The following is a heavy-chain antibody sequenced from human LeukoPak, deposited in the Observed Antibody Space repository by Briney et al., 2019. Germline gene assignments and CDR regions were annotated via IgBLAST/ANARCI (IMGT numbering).Heavy chain of an antibody. CDR3: ARDGRIIVGATTMGEN. CDR2: ISSSSSYI. D-gene: IGHD1-26*01. V-gene: IGHV3-21*01. Sequence: PGGSLRLSCAASGFTFSSYAMSWVRQAPGKGLEWVSSISSSSSYIYYADSVKGRFTISRDNAKNSLYLQMNSLRAEDTAVYYCARDGRIIVGATTMGENWGQGTLVTVSS. J-gene: IGHJ4*02. CDR1: GFTFSSYA.